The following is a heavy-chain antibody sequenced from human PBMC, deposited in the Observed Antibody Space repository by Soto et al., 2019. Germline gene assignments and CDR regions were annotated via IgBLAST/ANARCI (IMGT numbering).Heavy chain of an antibody. V-gene: IGHV1-18*01. D-gene: IGHD1-26*01. J-gene: IGHJ4*02. CDR3: ARDAGGGSYLAY. CDR2: ISPFNGHT. CDR1: GYTLTNYV. Sequence: QVQLVQSGGEVKKPGASVKVSCKPAGYTLTNYVISWVRQAPGQGLEWMGWISPFNGHTKYAQKFQDRVTLTTDTSTSTAYMELRSLRFDDAGVYYCARDAGGGSYLAYWGQGTLVAVSS.